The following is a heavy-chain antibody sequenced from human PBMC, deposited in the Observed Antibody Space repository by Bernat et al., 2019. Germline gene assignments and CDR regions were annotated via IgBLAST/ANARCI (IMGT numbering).Heavy chain of an antibody. J-gene: IGHJ6*02. CDR3: ARGSRDTAMVPNYGMDV. CDR1: GYTFTGYY. V-gene: IGHV1-2*04. Sequence: QVQLVQSGAEVKKPGASVKVSCKASGYTFTGYYMPWVRQAPGQGLEWMGWINPNSGGTNYAQKFQGWVTMTRDTSISTAYMELSRLRSDDTAVYYCARGSRDTAMVPNYGMDVWGQGTTVTVSS. CDR2: INPNSGGT. D-gene: IGHD5-18*01.